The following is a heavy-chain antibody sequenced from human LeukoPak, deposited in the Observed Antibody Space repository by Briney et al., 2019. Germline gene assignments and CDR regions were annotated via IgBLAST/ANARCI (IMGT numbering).Heavy chain of an antibody. CDR3: AKDGGLRGYDFWSGTLDY. D-gene: IGHD3-3*01. V-gene: IGHV3-15*01. Sequence: PGGSLRLSCAASGFTFSSYWMSWVRQAPGKGLEWVGRIKTKTDGGATDYAAPVKGRFTISRDDSRNTLYLQMNSLRAEDTAVYYCAKDGGLRGYDFWSGTLDYWGQGTLVTVSS. CDR2: IKTKTDGGAT. J-gene: IGHJ4*02. CDR1: GFTFSSYW.